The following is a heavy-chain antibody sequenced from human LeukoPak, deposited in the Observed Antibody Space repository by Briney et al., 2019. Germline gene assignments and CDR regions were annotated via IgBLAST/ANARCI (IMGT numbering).Heavy chain of an antibody. CDR1: GFTFSSYG. D-gene: IGHD5-24*01. Sequence: GGSLRLSCAASGFTFSSYGMHWVCQAPGKGLEWVAVISYDGSNKYYADSVKGRFTISRDNSKNTPYLQMNSLRAEDTAVYYCAKDEMATILRVGYYGMDVWGQGTTVTVSS. CDR3: AKDEMATILRVGYYGMDV. V-gene: IGHV3-30*18. J-gene: IGHJ6*02. CDR2: ISYDGSNK.